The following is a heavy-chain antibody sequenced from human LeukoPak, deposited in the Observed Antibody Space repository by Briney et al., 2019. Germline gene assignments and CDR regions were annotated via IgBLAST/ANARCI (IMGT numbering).Heavy chain of an antibody. CDR2: ISYDGRNI. V-gene: IGHV3-30*18. J-gene: IGHJ4*02. CDR1: GFTFNDYG. Sequence: GGSLRLSCAASGFTFNDYGMHWVRQAPGKGLEWVAVISYDGRNIHYPDSVKGRFTISRDISTDTLWLQMDSLRTEDTAVYYCAKGPLRGTAAAIDYWGQGTLVTVSS. D-gene: IGHD2-2*01. CDR3: AKGPLRGTAAAIDY.